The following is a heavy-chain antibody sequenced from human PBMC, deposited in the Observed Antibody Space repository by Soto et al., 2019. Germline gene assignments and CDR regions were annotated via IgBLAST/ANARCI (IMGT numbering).Heavy chain of an antibody. CDR1: GFNFRSYW. D-gene: IGHD2-15*01. Sequence: EVQLVVSGGGLVQPGGSLRVSWAASGFNFRSYWMHWVRQAPGKGLVWVSRINSAGSSTSYADSVKDRFTISRDNAKNTLYLQMNSLRAEDTAVYYCVRTSLVVAAATLEDYWGQGTLVTVSS. J-gene: IGHJ4*02. CDR2: INSAGSST. V-gene: IGHV3-74*01. CDR3: VRTSLVVAAATLEDY.